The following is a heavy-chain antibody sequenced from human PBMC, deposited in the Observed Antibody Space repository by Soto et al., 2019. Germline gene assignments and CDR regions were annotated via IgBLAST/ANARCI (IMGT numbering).Heavy chain of an antibody. J-gene: IGHJ4*02. D-gene: IGHD1-1*01. CDR2: ISYDGSNK. CDR3: ARELERLFDY. CDR1: GLTFSSYA. V-gene: IGHV3-30-3*01. Sequence: QVQLVESGGGVVQSGRSLRLSCAASGLTFSSYAMHWVRQAPGKGLEWVAVISYDGSNKYYADSVKGRFTISRDNSKNTLYLQMNSLGAEDTAVYYCARELERLFDYWGQGTLVTVSS.